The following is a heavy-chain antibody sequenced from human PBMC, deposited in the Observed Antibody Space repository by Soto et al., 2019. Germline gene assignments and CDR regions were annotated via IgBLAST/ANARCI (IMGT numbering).Heavy chain of an antibody. J-gene: IGHJ4*02. CDR2: ISGYNGDI. CDR3: ARVRIVSASEIDF. D-gene: IGHD1-26*01. CDR1: GYTFNRHG. V-gene: IGHV1-18*04. Sequence: QVHLVQSGGEVKKPGASVKVSCKASGYTFNRHGITWVRQSPGQGLEWMGWISGYNGDINYEKKFQGRVTLSSDTRPSTIYLVLKSLRFDCSAVYYCARVRIVSASEIDFWGQGTLVTVSS.